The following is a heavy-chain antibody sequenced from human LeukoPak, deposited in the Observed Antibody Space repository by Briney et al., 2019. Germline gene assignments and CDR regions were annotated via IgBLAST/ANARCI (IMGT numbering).Heavy chain of an antibody. J-gene: IGHJ3*02. V-gene: IGHV3-20*04. D-gene: IGHD2-2*03. CDR1: GFTFSSYE. CDR2: INWNGDTT. CDR3: ARDPLDISRWANAFDI. Sequence: GGSLRLSCAASGFTFSSYEMNWVRQAPGKGLEGVSGINWNGDTTSYSDSLKGRFTISRDNAKNTLHLQMNGLRPDDTAVYYCARDPLDISRWANAFDIWGQGTMVTVSS.